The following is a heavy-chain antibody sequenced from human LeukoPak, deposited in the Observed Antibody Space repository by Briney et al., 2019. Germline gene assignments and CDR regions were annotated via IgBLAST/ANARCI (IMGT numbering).Heavy chain of an antibody. Sequence: ASVKVSCKASGYTFAGYYMHWVRQAPGQGLEWMGWINPNSGGTNYAQKFQGRVTMTRETSISTAYMELSRLRSDDAAVYYCARVARRLLTSGSYSYWGQGTLVTVSS. J-gene: IGHJ4*02. CDR3: ARVARRLLTSGSYSY. CDR1: GYTFAGYY. D-gene: IGHD1-26*01. CDR2: INPNSGGT. V-gene: IGHV1-2*02.